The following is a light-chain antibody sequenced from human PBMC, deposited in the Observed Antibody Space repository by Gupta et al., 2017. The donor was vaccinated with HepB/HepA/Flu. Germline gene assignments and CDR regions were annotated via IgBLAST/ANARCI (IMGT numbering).Light chain of an antibody. J-gene: IGLJ2*01. Sequence: QSVLTQPPSVSGAPGRRVTISCTGSTSNIGAGYDVHWYQQLPGTAPKLLIYGNSNRPSWVPDRFSGSNSGTSAYLAITGLQAEDEADYYCQSYDSRLSGHVIFGGGTKLTVL. CDR2: GNS. CDR3: QSYDSRLSGHVI. CDR1: TSNIGAGYD. V-gene: IGLV1-40*01.